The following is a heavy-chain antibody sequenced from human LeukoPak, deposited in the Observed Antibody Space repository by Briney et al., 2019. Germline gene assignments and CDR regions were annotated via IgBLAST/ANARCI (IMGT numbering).Heavy chain of an antibody. Sequence: GGSLRLSCAASGFTFSDYYMSWIRQAPGKELEWVSYISSSATTIYYADSVKGRFTISRDNAKNSLYLQMNSLRAEDTAVYYCASLTFYSSNYWGQGTLVTVSS. CDR3: ASLTFYSSNY. D-gene: IGHD6-19*01. J-gene: IGHJ4*02. CDR2: ISSSATTI. CDR1: GFTFSDYY. V-gene: IGHV3-11*01.